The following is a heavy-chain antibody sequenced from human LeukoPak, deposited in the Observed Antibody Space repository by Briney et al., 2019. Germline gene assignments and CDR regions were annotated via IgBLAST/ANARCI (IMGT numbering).Heavy chain of an antibody. J-gene: IGHJ4*02. D-gene: IGHD2-2*01. V-gene: IGHV3-7*01. CDR1: GFTFSSYW. CDR3: ARDPGSAVVVPAALDYFDY. Sequence: GGSLRLSCAASGFTFSSYWMSWVRQAPGKGLEWVANIKQDGSEKYYVDSVKGRFTISRDNAKNSLYLQMNSLRAEDTAVYYCARDPGSAVVVPAALDYFDYWGQGTLVTVSS. CDR2: IKQDGSEK.